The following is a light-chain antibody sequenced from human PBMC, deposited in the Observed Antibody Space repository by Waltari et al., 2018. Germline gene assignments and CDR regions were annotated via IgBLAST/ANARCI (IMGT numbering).Light chain of an antibody. CDR1: SSAVGAYNY. CDR2: DVS. J-gene: IGLJ2*01. Sequence: QSALTQPASVSGSPGQSITISCTGTSSAVGAYNYVPWYQQNPGKAPKLMIFDVSNRPSGVSNRFSGSKSGNTASLTISGLQAEDEADYYCSSYISSSTLELFGGGTSLTVL. V-gene: IGLV2-14*03. CDR3: SSYISSSTLEL.